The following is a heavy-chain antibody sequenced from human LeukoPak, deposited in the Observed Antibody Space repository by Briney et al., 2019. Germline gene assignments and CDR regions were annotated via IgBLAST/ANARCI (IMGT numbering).Heavy chain of an antibody. CDR3: ATDTAGVNYLDY. CDR1: GGTFSSYA. Sequence: SVKVSCKASGGTFSSYAISWVRQAPGQGLEWMGGIIPIFGTANYAQKFQGRVTITADKSTSTAYMELSSLRSEDTAVYYCATDTAGVNYLDYWGQGTLVTVSS. J-gene: IGHJ4*02. D-gene: IGHD5-18*01. V-gene: IGHV1-69*06. CDR2: IIPIFGTA.